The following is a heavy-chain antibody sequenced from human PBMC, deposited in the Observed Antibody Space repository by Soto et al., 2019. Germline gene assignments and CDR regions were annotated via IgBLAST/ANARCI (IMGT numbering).Heavy chain of an antibody. CDR3: AKGRGYSGYDFEGDLDY. D-gene: IGHD5-12*01. CDR2: ISGSGGST. Sequence: EVQLLESGGGLVQPGGSLRLSCAASGFTFSSYAMSWVRQAPGKGLEWVSAISGSGGSTYYADSVKGRFTISRDNSKNTLYLQMNSLRAEDTAVYYCAKGRGYSGYDFEGDLDYWGQGTLVTVSS. V-gene: IGHV3-23*01. CDR1: GFTFSSYA. J-gene: IGHJ4*02.